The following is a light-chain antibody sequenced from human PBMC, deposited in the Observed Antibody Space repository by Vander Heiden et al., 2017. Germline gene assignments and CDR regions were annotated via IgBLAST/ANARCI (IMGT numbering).Light chain of an antibody. V-gene: IGLV2-8*01. CDR3: SSYGGRNNYV. CDR1: NTYVGGYNY. Sequence: QSALTHPPSASRSPGQSVTISCTGTNTYVGGYNYVSWYQQSPGKAHKLIIYEVTKRPSGVPDRFSASKSGNTASLTVSGLQAEDEADHYCSSYGGRNNYVFGSGTKITVL. CDR2: EVT. J-gene: IGLJ1*01.